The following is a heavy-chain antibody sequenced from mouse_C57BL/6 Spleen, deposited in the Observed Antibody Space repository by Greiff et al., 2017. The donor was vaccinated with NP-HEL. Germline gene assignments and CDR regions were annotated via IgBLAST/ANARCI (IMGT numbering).Heavy chain of an antibody. J-gene: IGHJ4*01. V-gene: IGHV1-66*01. D-gene: IGHD1-1*01. Sequence: VMLVESGPELVKPGASVKISCKASGYSFTSYYIHWVKQRPGQGLEWIGWIYPGSGNTKYNEKFKGKATLTADTSSSTAYMQLSSLTSEDSAVYYCASSSLYAMDYWGQGTSVTVSS. CDR1: GYSFTSYY. CDR2: IYPGSGNT. CDR3: ASSSLYAMDY.